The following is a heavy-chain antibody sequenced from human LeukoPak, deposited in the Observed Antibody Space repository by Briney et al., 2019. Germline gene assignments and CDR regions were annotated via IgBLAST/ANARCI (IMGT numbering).Heavy chain of an antibody. V-gene: IGHV3-33*01. CDR2: IWYDGSNK. Sequence: PGGSLRLSCAASGFTFSSYGMHWVRPAPGKGLEWVAVIWYDGSNKYYADSVKGRFTISRDNSKNTLYLQMNSLRAEDTAVYYCARGRGYYFDYWGQGTLVTVSS. J-gene: IGHJ4*02. CDR3: ARGRGYYFDY. CDR1: GFTFSSYG.